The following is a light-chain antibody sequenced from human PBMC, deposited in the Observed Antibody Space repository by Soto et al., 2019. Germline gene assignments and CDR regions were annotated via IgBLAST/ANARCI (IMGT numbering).Light chain of an antibody. Sequence: DTQMTQSPSSLSASVGDRVTITCRASQSVGSLLNWFQQKPGKAPKLLIYAASTLQSGAPSRFSGSGAGTDSTLIISSLQPEDFATYYCQQSYSLPYTFGQGTKLEI. CDR3: QQSYSLPYT. J-gene: IGKJ2*01. CDR1: QSVGSL. V-gene: IGKV1-39*01. CDR2: AAS.